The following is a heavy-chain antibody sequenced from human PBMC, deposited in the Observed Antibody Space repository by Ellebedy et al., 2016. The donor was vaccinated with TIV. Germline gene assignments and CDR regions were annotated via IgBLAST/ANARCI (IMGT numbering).Heavy chain of an antibody. CDR3: ARYGPSSSSLDY. V-gene: IGHV3-48*02. D-gene: IGHD6-13*01. CDR2: ISSGSSTI. Sequence: PGGSLRLSCAASGFTFKSYSMSWVRQAPGKGLEWISFISSGSSTIYYADSVKGRFTISRDNVKNSLDLHMNSLRDEDTAVYYCARYGPSSSSLDYWGPGTLVTVSS. J-gene: IGHJ4*02. CDR1: GFTFKSYS.